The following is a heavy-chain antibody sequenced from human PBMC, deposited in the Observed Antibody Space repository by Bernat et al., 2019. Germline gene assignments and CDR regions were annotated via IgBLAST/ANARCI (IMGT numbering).Heavy chain of an antibody. Sequence: QVQLVESGGGLVKPGGSLRLSCAASGFTFSDYYMSWIRQAPGKGLEWVSYISSSSSYTNYADSVKGRFTISRDNAKNSLYLQMNSLRAEDTAVYYCAGAPPYASDYSYSYDYWGQGTLVTVSS. CDR1: GFTFSDYY. CDR3: AGAPPYASDYSYSYDY. D-gene: IGHD2-15*01. CDR2: ISSSSSYT. V-gene: IGHV3-11*05. J-gene: IGHJ4*02.